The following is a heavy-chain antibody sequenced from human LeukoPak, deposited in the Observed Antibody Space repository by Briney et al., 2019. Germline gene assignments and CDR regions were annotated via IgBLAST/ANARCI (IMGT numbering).Heavy chain of an antibody. J-gene: IGHJ5*02. D-gene: IGHD2-15*01. CDR2: INPNSGGT. Sequence: ASVKVSCKASGYTFTSYYMHWVRQAPGQGLEWMGWINPNSGGTNYAQKFQGWVTMTRDTSISTAYMELSRLRSDDTAVYYCARAQSHCSGGSCYWFDPWGQGTLVTVSS. CDR3: ARAQSHCSGGSCYWFDP. V-gene: IGHV1-2*04. CDR1: GYTFTSYY.